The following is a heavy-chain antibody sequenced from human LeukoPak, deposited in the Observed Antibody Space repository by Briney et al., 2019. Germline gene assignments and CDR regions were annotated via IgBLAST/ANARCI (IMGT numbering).Heavy chain of an antibody. V-gene: IGHV1-69*13. CDR2: IIPIFGTA. CDR1: GGTFSSYA. CDR3: ARGKDYDSSGPADTTNNWFDP. D-gene: IGHD3-22*01. Sequence: SVEVSCKASGGTFSSYAISWVRQAPGQGLEWMGGIIPIFGTANYAQKFQGRVTITADESTSTAYMELSSLRSEDTAVYYCARGKDYDSSGPADTTNNWFDPWGQGTLVTVSS. J-gene: IGHJ5*02.